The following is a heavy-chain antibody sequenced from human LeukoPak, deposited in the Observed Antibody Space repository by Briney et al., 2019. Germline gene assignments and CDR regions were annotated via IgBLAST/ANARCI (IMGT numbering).Heavy chain of an antibody. CDR1: GGPISISNYY. V-gene: IGHV4-39*02. Sequence: SETLSLTCTVSGGPISISNYYWGWTRQPPGKGLEWFGSISYSGGTSYNPSLRSRVTISVDTSKNQFSLKLDSVTAADTAIYFCAREVEYYDSSGYRPHAFDIWGQGTVVTVSS. CDR3: AREVEYYDSSGYRPHAFDI. D-gene: IGHD3-22*01. J-gene: IGHJ3*02. CDR2: ISYSGGT.